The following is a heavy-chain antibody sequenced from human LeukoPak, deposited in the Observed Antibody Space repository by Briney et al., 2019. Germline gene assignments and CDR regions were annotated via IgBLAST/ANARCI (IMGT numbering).Heavy chain of an antibody. CDR2: IYTSGST. V-gene: IGHV4-61*02. J-gene: IGHJ5*02. CDR3: ARDQEP. CDR1: GGSISSGSYY. Sequence: SETLSLTCTVSGGSISSGSYYWSWIRQPAGKGLEWIGRIYTSGSTNYNPSLKSRVTISVDTSKNQFSLKLSSVTAADTAVYYCARDQEPWGQGTLVTVSS.